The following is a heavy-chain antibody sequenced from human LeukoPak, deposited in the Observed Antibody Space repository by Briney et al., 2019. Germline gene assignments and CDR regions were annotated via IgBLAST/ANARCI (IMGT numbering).Heavy chain of an antibody. J-gene: IGHJ5*02. D-gene: IGHD6-6*01. CDR1: GLTFSSYG. Sequence: GGSLRLSCAASGLTFSSYGMHWVRQAPGKGLEWVAVISYDGSNKYYADSVKGRFTISRDNSKNTLYLQMNSLRAEDTAVYYCARDAEYSSSAGYNWFDPWGQGTLVTVSS. CDR3: ARDAEYSSSAGYNWFDP. V-gene: IGHV3-30*03. CDR2: ISYDGSNK.